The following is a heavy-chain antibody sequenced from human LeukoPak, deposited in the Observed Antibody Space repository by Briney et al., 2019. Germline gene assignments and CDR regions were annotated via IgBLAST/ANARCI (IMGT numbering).Heavy chain of an antibody. D-gene: IGHD5-18*01. J-gene: IGHJ4*02. CDR2: IYYSGST. CDR1: GGSISSSSYY. Sequence: KPSETLSLTCTVSGGSISSSSYYWGWIRQPPGKGLEWIGSIYYSGSTWSSLKSRVTISIDTSKNKFSLNLSSVTAADTAVYYCARAGYSYGYVDYWGQGTLVTVSS. CDR3: ARAGYSYGYVDY. V-gene: IGHV4-39*07.